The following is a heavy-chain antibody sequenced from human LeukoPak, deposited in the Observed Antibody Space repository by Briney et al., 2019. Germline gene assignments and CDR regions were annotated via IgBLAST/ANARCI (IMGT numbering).Heavy chain of an antibody. CDR2: IYPGDSDT. Sequence: GESLKVSCKGSGYRFTSYWIGWVRQLPGKGLEWMGIIYPGDSDTRYSPSFQGQVTISAHKSISTAYLQWSSLKASDTAMYYCARRVGGSSPRGYFDSWGQGTLVTVSS. V-gene: IGHV5-51*01. CDR1: GYRFTSYW. D-gene: IGHD2-2*01. CDR3: ARRVGGSSPRGYFDS. J-gene: IGHJ4*02.